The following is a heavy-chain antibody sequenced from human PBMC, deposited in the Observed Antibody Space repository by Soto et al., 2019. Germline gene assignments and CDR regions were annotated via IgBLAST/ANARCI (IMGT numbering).Heavy chain of an antibody. J-gene: IGHJ5*02. CDR3: ARSSHKESWFDP. D-gene: IGHD6-13*01. CDR2: IYTSGST. V-gene: IGHV4-4*07. CDR1: NGSLSNSY. Sequence: QVQLQESGPGLVKPSETLSLSCTVSNGSLSNSYWNWIRQPAGKGLERIGCIYTSGSTTYTPSLRCRVTMSVDTSKNQFSLKLNSVTAADTAVYYCARSSHKESWFDPWGQGTLVTVSS.